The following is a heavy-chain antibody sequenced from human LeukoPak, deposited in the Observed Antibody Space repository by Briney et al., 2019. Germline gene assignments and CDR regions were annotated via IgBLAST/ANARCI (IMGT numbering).Heavy chain of an antibody. J-gene: IGHJ6*03. D-gene: IGHD4-17*01. V-gene: IGHV4-39*07. CDR1: GGSISSSSYY. CDR2: IYYSGST. CDR3: ARVLRDGDYAYYYYYMDV. Sequence: SETLSLTCTVSGGSISSSSYYWGWIRQPPGKGLEWIGSIYYSGSTYYNPSLKSRVTISVDTSKNQFSLKLSSVTAADTAVYYCARVLRDGDYAYYYYYMDVWGKGTTVTVSS.